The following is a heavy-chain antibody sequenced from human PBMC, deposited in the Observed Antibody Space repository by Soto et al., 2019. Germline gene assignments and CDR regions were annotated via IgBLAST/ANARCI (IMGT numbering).Heavy chain of an antibody. V-gene: IGHV1-69*06. Sequence: QVQLVQSGAEVKKPGSSVKVSCKDSGETFSSYAFSWVRQAPGQGLEWMGGIIPIFGKLSYAQRFQGRVTITADKSTSTVHMELSRLKSEDTAVYYCARAGYCSGSSCYWFDYGGQGTLVTASS. CDR2: IIPIFGKL. D-gene: IGHD2-15*01. CDR3: ARAGYCSGSSCYWFDY. J-gene: IGHJ4*02. CDR1: GETFSSYA.